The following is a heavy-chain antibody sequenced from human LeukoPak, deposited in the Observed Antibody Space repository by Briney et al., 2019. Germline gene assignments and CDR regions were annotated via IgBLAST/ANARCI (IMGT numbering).Heavy chain of an antibody. CDR1: GFTFSSYG. Sequence: GGSLRLSCAASGFTFSSYGVIWVRQAPGKGLEGVSIISDSGANTYYADSVRGRFTISRDNSKNTLYLQMNSLRAEDTAVYYCAKGGEPVTWNFQNWGQGTLVTVSS. V-gene: IGHV3-23*01. J-gene: IGHJ1*01. CDR3: AKGGEPVTWNFQN. D-gene: IGHD1-14*01. CDR2: ISDSGANT.